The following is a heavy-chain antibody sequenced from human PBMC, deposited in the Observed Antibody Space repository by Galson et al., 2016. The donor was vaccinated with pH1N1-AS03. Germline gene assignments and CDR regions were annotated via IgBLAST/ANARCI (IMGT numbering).Heavy chain of an antibody. CDR3: AKDETTACTPTHYHYGMDV. J-gene: IGHJ6*02. Sequence: SLRLSCAASAFSFSAYGMHWVRQAPGKGLEWVAFIRNDGGIKFYADSVKGRFTNSRDNSKNTLYLQMNSLSPEDTGVYFCAKDETTACTPTHYHYGMDVWGQGTTVTASS. V-gene: IGHV3-30*02. CDR1: AFSFSAYG. CDR2: IRNDGGIK. D-gene: IGHD4-17*01.